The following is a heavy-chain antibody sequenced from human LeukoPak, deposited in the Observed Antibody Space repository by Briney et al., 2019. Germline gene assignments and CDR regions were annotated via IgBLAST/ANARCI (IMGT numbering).Heavy chain of an antibody. CDR1: GFIFSNYW. J-gene: IGHJ3*02. CDR2: IKQDGSEK. V-gene: IGHV3-7*01. Sequence: PGGSLRLSCAASGFIFSNYWMNWVRQAPGEGLEWVANIKQDGSEKYYVDSVKGRFTISRDNAKNSLYLQTNSLRAKDTAVYYCARSKLARGAFDIWGQGTMVTVSS. D-gene: IGHD1-1*01. CDR3: ARSKLARGAFDI.